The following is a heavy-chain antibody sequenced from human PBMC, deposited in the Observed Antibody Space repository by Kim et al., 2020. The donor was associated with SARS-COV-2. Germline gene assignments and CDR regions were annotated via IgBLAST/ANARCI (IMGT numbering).Heavy chain of an antibody. CDR3: ARRPYFDTETGSKSHDY. CDR2: IYYNGNT. J-gene: IGHJ4*02. Sequence: SETLSLTCSVSGVSTSSSSYYWGWIRQPPGKGLEWIGSIYYNGNTYYNPSLKSRITISIDTSKNQISLQLSAVTFADTAIYYCARRPYFDTETGSKSHDYWGQGTLVTVSS. D-gene: IGHD3-9*01. V-gene: IGHV4-39*01. CDR1: GVSTSSSSYY.